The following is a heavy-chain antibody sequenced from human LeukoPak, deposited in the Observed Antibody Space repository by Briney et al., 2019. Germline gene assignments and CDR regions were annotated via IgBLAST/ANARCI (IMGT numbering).Heavy chain of an antibody. CDR2: IYYSGST. CDR3: ARDGGMNCSGGSCYSLDY. D-gene: IGHD2-15*01. Sequence: SQTLSLTCTVSGGSISSGDYYWSWIRQPPGKSLEWIGYIYYSGSTYYNPSLKSRVTISVDTSKNQFSLKLSSVTAADTAVYYCARDGGMNCSGGSCYSLDYWGQGTLVTVSS. V-gene: IGHV4-30-4*01. CDR1: GGSISSGDYY. J-gene: IGHJ4*02.